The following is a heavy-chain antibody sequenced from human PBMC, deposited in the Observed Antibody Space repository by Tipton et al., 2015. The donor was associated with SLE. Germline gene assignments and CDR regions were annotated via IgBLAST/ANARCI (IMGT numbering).Heavy chain of an antibody. CDR2: IHYSGNT. CDR3: ARDPASVDS. V-gene: IGHV4-39*07. Sequence: TLSLTCTVSGGSISSSAYYWGWIRQPPGKGLEWIGNIHYSGNTYCNPSLKSRVTISLDTSKNQFSLKLSSVTAADTAVYYCARDPASVDSWGQGTLITVSS. D-gene: IGHD2-2*01. J-gene: IGHJ5*01. CDR1: GGSISSSAYY.